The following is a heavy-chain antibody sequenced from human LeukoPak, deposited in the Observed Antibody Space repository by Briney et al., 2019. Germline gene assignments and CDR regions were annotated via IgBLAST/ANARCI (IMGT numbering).Heavy chain of an antibody. CDR2: IYPGDSDT. V-gene: IGHV5-51*01. D-gene: IGHD6-13*01. CDR1: GYRFTSYW. J-gene: IGHJ4*02. Sequence: GESLKISCKGSGYRFTSYWIGWVRQMPGKGLEWMGIIYPGDSDTRYSPSFQGQVTISADKSISTAYLQWSSLKASDTAMYYCARQLIAAAGMTYFDYWGQGTLVTVSS. CDR3: ARQLIAAAGMTYFDY.